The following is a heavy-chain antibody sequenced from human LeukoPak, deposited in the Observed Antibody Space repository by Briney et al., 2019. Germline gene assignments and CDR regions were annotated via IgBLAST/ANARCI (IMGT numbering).Heavy chain of an antibody. CDR2: IKQDGSEK. V-gene: IGHV3-7*01. D-gene: IGHD6-13*01. CDR3: ARDGIAAAGYYFDY. CDR1: GFTFSSYW. J-gene: IGHJ4*02. Sequence: GGSLRLSCAASGFTFSSYWMSWVRQAPGKGLEWVASIKQDGSEKYYVDSVKGRFTISRDNAKNSLYLQMNSLRAEDTAVYYCARDGIAAAGYYFDYWGQGTLVTVSS.